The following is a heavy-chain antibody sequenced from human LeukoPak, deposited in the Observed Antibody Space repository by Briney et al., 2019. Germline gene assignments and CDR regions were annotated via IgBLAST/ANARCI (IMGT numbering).Heavy chain of an antibody. V-gene: IGHV3-72*01. CDR2: SRSKAMSFTT. CDR1: GFAFSDYY. J-gene: IGHJ6*02. D-gene: IGHD3-16*01. CDR3: ARWAGLGVSGFKYGMDV. Sequence: GGSLRLSCAASGFAFSDYYVDWVRQAPGKGLEWVGRSRSKAMSFTTEYAASVKGRFSISRDDSKNSLYLQMNSLKTEDTAVYYCARWAGLGVSGFKYGMDVWGQGTTVTVSS.